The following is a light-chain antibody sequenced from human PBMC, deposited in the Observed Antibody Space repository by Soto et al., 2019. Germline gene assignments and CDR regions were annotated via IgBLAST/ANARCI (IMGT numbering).Light chain of an antibody. Sequence: DIQMTQSPSTLSTFVEDRVNITCRASQGINVWLAWYQQRPGRAPKLLIYDASTLESGVPSRFSGSASGTEFTLTISSLQPDDFATYYCQQYHIYPMTIGQGTKVDIK. CDR1: QGINVW. J-gene: IGKJ1*01. CDR3: QQYHIYPMT. V-gene: IGKV1-5*01. CDR2: DAS.